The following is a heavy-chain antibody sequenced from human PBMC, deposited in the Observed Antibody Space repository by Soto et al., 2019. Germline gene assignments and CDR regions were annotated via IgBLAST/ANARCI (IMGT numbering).Heavy chain of an antibody. V-gene: IGHV3-23*01. CDR1: GFTFNNYA. J-gene: IGHJ4*02. CDR3: AKKYPGIRPFDY. CDR2: IGTDSDT. D-gene: IGHD2-2*01. Sequence: LRLSCAASGFTFNNYAMNWVRQAPGKGLEWVSAIGTDSDTYYADSVKGRFTISRDNSRTTLYLQMNSLRAEDTALYYCAKKYPGIRPFDYWGQGTLVTVSS.